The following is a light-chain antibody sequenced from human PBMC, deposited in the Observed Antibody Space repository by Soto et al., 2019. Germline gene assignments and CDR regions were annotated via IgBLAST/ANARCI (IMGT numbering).Light chain of an antibody. CDR2: GAS. CDR1: QSVSSDY. Sequence: EIVMPQSPSTLSLSPGERSTLSCISSQSVSSDYLSWYQQSPGQAPRLLIYGASTRATGIPARFSGSGSGTDFTLTVSSLQPEDFAIYYCQQDFKLPITFGQGTRLEIK. J-gene: IGKJ5*01. V-gene: IGKV3D-7*01. CDR3: QQDFKLPIT.